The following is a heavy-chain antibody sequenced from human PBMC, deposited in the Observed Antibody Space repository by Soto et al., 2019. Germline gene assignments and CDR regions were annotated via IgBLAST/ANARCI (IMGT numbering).Heavy chain of an antibody. CDR1: GFTVSSNY. CDR2: IYSGGST. J-gene: IGHJ4*02. CDR3: ARTEYSGSYYRDY. V-gene: IGHV3-53*04. Sequence: GGSLRLSCAASGFTVSSNYMSWVRQAPGKGLEWVSVIYSGGSTYYADSVKGRFTISRHNSKNTLYLQMNSLRAEDTAVYYCARTEYSGSYYRDYWGQGTLVTVSS. D-gene: IGHD1-26*01.